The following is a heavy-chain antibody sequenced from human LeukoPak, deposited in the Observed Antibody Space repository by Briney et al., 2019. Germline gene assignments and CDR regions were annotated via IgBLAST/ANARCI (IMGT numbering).Heavy chain of an antibody. Sequence: PSETLSLTCTVSGVSISSGGYYWTWIRQRPGEALEWIGYIYHSGNTYYNPSLMSRIVLSVDTSKSQFFLKVTSVTAADTALYYCARVRKLPLEWDLIDFWGQGTLVTVSS. D-gene: IGHD1-1*01. CDR1: GVSISSGGYY. V-gene: IGHV4-31*03. CDR2: IYHSGNT. CDR3: ARVRKLPLEWDLIDF. J-gene: IGHJ4*02.